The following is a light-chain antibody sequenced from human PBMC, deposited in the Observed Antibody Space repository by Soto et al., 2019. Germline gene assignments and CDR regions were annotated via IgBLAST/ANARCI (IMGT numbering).Light chain of an antibody. CDR1: QDVSNY. V-gene: IGKV1-33*01. J-gene: IGKJ5*01. Sequence: DIQMTQSPSSLSASVGDRVTIPCQASQDVSNYLNWYQQKLGKAPKLLIYDASNLETGVPSRFSGSGSGTYFIFTISSLQPEDFATYYCQQYSNLITFGQWTRLEIK. CDR2: DAS. CDR3: QQYSNLIT.